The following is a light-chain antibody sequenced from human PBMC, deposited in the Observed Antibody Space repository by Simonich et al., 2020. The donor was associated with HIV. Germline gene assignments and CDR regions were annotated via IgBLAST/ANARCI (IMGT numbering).Light chain of an antibody. CDR3: QQYYSTNWT. V-gene: IGKV1-NL1*01. CDR1: QGIRNS. CDR2: AAS. Sequence: DIQMTQSPSSLSASVGDRVTITCRASQGIRNSLSWYQQKPGKAPKLLLYAASRLESGVPSRFSGSGSGTDYTLTISSLQPEDFATYYCQQYYSTNWTFGQGTKVEIK. J-gene: IGKJ1*01.